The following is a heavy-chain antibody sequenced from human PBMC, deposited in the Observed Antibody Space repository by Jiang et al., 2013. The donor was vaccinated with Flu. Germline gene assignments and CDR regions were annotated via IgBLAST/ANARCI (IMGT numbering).Heavy chain of an antibody. CDR3: ARDKGFLDAYYYYYYYMDV. Sequence: GAEVKKPGSSVKVSCKASGGTFSSYAISWVRQAPGQGLEWMGGIIPIFGTANYAQKFQGRVTITADESTSTAYMELSSLRSEDTAVYYCARDKGFLDAYYYYYYYMDVWGKGTTVTVSS. V-gene: IGHV1-69*01. J-gene: IGHJ6*03. CDR2: IIPIFGTA. D-gene: IGHD3-3*01. CDR1: GGTFSSYA.